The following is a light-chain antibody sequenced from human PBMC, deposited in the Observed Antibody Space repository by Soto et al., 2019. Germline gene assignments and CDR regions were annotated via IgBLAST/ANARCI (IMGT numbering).Light chain of an antibody. V-gene: IGKV1-9*01. CDR1: QGISSF. CDR2: AAS. J-gene: IGKJ5*01. Sequence: DIQLTQSPSFLSASAGDRVTITCRASQGISSFLAWYQQKPGRAPKLLIYAASTLQSGVPSRFSGSGSGTEFPLTITSLQPEDFATYYFQQLNFFPITFGQGTRLEIK. CDR3: QQLNFFPIT.